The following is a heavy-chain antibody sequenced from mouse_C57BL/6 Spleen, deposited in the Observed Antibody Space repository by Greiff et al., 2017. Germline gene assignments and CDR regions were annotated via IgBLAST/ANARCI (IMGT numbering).Heavy chain of an antibody. CDR1: GYTFTEYT. J-gene: IGHJ3*01. CDR3: ARHEEGRFAY. V-gene: IGHV1-62-2*01. Sequence: VQLQQSGAELVKPGASVKLSCKASGYTFTEYTIHWVKQRSGKGLEWIGWFYPGSGSIKYNEKFKDKATLTADNSSSPVHMELSRWTSEDSAVYFCARHEEGRFAYWGQGTLVTVSA. CDR2: FYPGSGSI.